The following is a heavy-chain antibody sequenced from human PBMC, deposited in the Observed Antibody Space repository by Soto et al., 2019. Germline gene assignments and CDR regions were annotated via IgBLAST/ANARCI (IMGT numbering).Heavy chain of an antibody. V-gene: IGHV5-10-1*01. J-gene: IGHJ3*02. D-gene: IGHD2-2*01. CDR1: GYSFTSYW. Sequence: GESLKISCKGSGYSFTSYWISWVRHIPGKGLEWMGRIDPSDSYTNYSPSFQGHVTISADKSISTAYLQWSSLKASDTAMYYCARLVFAPQPRAFAISGQGTMVPGSS. CDR3: ARLVFAPQPRAFAI. CDR2: IDPSDSYT.